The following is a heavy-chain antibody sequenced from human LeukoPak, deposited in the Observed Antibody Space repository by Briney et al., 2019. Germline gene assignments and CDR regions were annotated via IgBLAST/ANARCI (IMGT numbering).Heavy chain of an antibody. D-gene: IGHD7-27*01. Sequence: PGGSLRLSCAASGFTFSSYGMHWVRQAPGKGLEWVAVIWYDGSNQYYADSVKGRFTIFRDNSKNTLYLQMNSLRAEDTAVYYCARDKAGDHDYWGQGTLVTVSS. CDR3: ARDKAGDHDY. V-gene: IGHV3-33*01. CDR2: IWYDGSNQ. J-gene: IGHJ4*02. CDR1: GFTFSSYG.